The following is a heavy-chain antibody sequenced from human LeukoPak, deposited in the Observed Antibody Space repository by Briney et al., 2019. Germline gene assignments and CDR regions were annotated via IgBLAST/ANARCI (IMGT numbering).Heavy chain of an antibody. V-gene: IGHV4-59*01. Sequence: SETLSLTCTVSGGSISSYYWSWIRQPPGKGLEWIGYIYYSGSTSYNPSLKSRVTISVDTSKNQFSLKLSSVTAADTAVYYCARGYSYGKYYYYYYGMDVWGQGTTVTVSS. D-gene: IGHD5-18*01. CDR1: GGSISSYY. CDR2: IYYSGST. CDR3: ARGYSYGKYYYYYYGMDV. J-gene: IGHJ6*02.